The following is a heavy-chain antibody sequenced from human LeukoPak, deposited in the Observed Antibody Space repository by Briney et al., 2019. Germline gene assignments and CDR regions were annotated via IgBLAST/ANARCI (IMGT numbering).Heavy chain of an antibody. D-gene: IGHD5-24*01. CDR2: IKQDGSEK. Sequence: GGSLRLSCAASGYTFSNYCMIWVRQAPGKGLEWVGNIKQDGSEKRYAHSVRGRFSISRDNAQTSLYLQMNSLRAEDTAVYFCARASDPWLQLTWGHGNLFSVSS. V-gene: IGHV3-7*05. CDR3: ARASDPWLQLT. CDR1: GYTFSNYC. J-gene: IGHJ5*01.